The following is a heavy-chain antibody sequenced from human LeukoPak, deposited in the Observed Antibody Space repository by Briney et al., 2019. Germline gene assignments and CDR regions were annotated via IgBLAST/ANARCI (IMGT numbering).Heavy chain of an antibody. Sequence: PGGSLRLSCAASGFTFSSYGMHWVRQAPGKGLEWVTFIRYDGSNKYYADSVKGRFTISRDNSKNTLYLQMNSLRAEDTAVYYCARSYFSSGWLYYYYYYMDVWGKGTTVTISS. CDR2: IRYDGSNK. D-gene: IGHD6-19*01. CDR1: GFTFSSYG. CDR3: ARSYFSSGWLYYYYYYMDV. J-gene: IGHJ6*03. V-gene: IGHV3-30*02.